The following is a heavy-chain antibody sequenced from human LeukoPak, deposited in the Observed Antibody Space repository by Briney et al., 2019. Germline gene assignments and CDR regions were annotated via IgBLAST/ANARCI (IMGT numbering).Heavy chain of an antibody. J-gene: IGHJ4*02. CDR1: GFTFSIYN. CDR3: ARDPYASGNGDEFDF. CDR2: ISRCSIYI. D-gene: IGHD3-10*01. Sequence: GGSLRLSCVATGFTFSIYNMNWVRQAPGKGLEWVSSISRCSIYISYADSVKGRFTISRDNAKNSLYLQMNSWRAAVTAVYYCARDPYASGNGDEFDFWGQGTLVTVSS. V-gene: IGHV3-21*01.